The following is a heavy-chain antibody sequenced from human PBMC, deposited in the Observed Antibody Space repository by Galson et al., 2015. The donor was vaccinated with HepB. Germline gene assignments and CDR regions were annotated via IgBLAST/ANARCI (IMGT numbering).Heavy chain of an antibody. D-gene: IGHD2-2*01. CDR3: ARGXRSGDIVVVPAGFGI. J-gene: IGHJ3*02. CDR2: IIPIIGTA. V-gene: IGHV1-69*13. Sequence: SVKVSCKAXGGTFSSYAISWVRQAPGQGLEWMGGIIPIIGTANYAQKFQGRVTITADESTSTAYMELSSLRSEDTAVYYCARGXRSGDIVVVPAGFGIWGXXTMVTXSS. CDR1: GGTFSSYA.